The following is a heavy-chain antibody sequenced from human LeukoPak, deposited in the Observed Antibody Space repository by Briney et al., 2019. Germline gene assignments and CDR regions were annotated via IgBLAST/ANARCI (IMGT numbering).Heavy chain of an antibody. CDR2: IYWDDDK. Sequence: SGPTLVKRTQTLTLTCTFSGFSLSTRGVGVGWISQPPGKALEWLALIYWDDDKRYSPSLKSRLTITKDTSKNHVVLTMTNMDPVDTATYYCAPTLGYSGYDLGGLDYWGQGTLVTVSS. D-gene: IGHD5-12*01. V-gene: IGHV2-5*02. CDR3: APTLGYSGYDLGGLDY. CDR1: GFSLSTRGVG. J-gene: IGHJ4*02.